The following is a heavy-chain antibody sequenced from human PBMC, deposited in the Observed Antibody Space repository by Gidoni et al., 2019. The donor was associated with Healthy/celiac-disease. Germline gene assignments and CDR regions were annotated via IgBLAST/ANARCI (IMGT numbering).Heavy chain of an antibody. D-gene: IGHD2-15*01. Sequence: QVQLVQSAAEVKKPASSVTVSCKASGGTFSSYAISWVRQAPGHGLEWMGGIIPIFGTANYAQKFQGRVTITADKSTSTAYMELSSLRSEDTAVDYCARVVGGYYYYYGMDVWGQGTTVTVSS. CDR3: ARVVGGYYYYYGMDV. J-gene: IGHJ6*02. CDR1: GGTFSSYA. CDR2: IIPIFGTA. V-gene: IGHV1-69*06.